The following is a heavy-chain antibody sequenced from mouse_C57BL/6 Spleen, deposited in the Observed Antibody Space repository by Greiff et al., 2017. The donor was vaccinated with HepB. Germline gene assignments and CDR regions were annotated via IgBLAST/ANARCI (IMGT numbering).Heavy chain of an antibody. CDR2: IYPRSGNT. D-gene: IGHD1-1*01. V-gene: IGHV1-81*01. CDR1: GYTFTSYG. Sequence: VQLQESGAELARPGASVKLSCKASGYTFTSYGISWVKQRTGQGLEWIGEIYPRSGNTYYNEKFKGKATLTADKSSSTAYMELRSLTSEDSAVYFCAEGGSSPPYYFDYWGQGTTLTVSS. J-gene: IGHJ2*01. CDR3: AEGGSSPPYYFDY.